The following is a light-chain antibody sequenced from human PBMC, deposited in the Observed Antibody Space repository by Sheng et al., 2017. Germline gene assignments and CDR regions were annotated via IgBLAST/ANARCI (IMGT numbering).Light chain of an antibody. CDR3: QQYYNTPFT. J-gene: IGKJ3*01. CDR2: WAS. Sequence: DIVMTQSPDSLSVSLGERATINCRSSQSVLFSPNNKNYLAWYQQKPGQPPKLLIYWASTRESGVPDRFSGSGSGTNFTLTISNLQAEDAAVYFCQQYYNTPFTFGPGTKVEIK. V-gene: IGKV4-1*01. CDR1: QSVLFSPNNKNY.